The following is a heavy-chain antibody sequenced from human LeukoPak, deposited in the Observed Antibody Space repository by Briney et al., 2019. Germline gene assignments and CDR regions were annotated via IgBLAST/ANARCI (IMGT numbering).Heavy chain of an antibody. V-gene: IGHV1-2*02. J-gene: IGHJ4*02. CDR2: INPNSGGT. Sequence: GASVNVSCKASGYTFTCYYMHWVRQAPGQGLEWMGWINPNSGGTNYAQKFQGRVTMTRDTSISTAYMELSRLRSDDTAVYYCARCANGVCNLPYWGQGTLVTVSS. CDR1: GYTFTCYY. D-gene: IGHD2-8*01. CDR3: ARCANGVCNLPY.